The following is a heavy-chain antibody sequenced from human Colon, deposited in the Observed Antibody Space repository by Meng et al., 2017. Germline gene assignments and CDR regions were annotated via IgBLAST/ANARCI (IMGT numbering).Heavy chain of an antibody. CDR1: DFTFNRYW. J-gene: IGHJ5*02. V-gene: IGHV3-7*01. D-gene: IGHD3-10*01. Sequence: GESLKISCAASDFTFNRYWMTWVRQAPGKGLEWVASIDKGGAEKYYVDSVKGRFTISRDNGKESLHLQMNSLRAEDTAIYYCARVMGMVQGVEWLDPWGQGTLVTVSS. CDR2: IDKGGAEK. CDR3: ARVMGMVQGVEWLDP.